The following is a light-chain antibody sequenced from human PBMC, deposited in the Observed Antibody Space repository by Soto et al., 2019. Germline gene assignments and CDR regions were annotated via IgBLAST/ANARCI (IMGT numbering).Light chain of an antibody. Sequence: DIVMTQSPDSLAVSLGERATINCKSGQSVLYNSNHKNYLAWYQHKPGQPPKLLIYWASIRESGVPDRFSGSGSGTEFTLSISSLQAEDVAVYYCQQYYSTPWTFGQGTRLEIK. V-gene: IGKV4-1*01. CDR3: QQYYSTPWT. J-gene: IGKJ1*01. CDR1: QSVLYNSNHKNY. CDR2: WAS.